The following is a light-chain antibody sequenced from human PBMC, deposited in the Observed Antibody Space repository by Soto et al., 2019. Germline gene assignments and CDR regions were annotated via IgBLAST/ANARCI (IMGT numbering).Light chain of an antibody. V-gene: IGLV2-8*01. CDR3: KSYAGSNTYV. CDR2: EVV. Sequence: QSVLTQPASVSGSPGQSITISCTGTSSDVGGYNYVSWYQQHPGKAPRLIIYEVVQRPSGVPDRFSGSKSGNTASLTVSGLQAADEADYFCKSYAGSNTYVSGSGTKVTVL. J-gene: IGLJ1*01. CDR1: SSDVGGYNY.